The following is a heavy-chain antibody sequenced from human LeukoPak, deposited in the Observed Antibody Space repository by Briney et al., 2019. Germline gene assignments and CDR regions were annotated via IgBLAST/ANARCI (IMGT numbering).Heavy chain of an antibody. CDR1: GFRYSADP. CDR3: VRDTHFAFDS. CDR2: IRSDNSDE. J-gene: IGHJ3*02. Sequence: GGSLRLSCTASGFRYSADPMNWVRQDPGKGLEWVSNIRSDNSDETYADSVKGRFTISRDNVKNLLYLQMNSLRAEDTAVYYCVRDTHFAFDSWGQGTMVTVS. V-gene: IGHV3-48*01.